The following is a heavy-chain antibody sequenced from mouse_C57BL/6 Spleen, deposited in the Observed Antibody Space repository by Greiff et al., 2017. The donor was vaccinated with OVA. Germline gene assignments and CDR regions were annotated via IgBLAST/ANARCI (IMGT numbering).Heavy chain of an antibody. Sequence: QVQLQQSGAELVRPGASVTLSCKASGYTFTDYEMHWVKQTPVHGLEWIGAIDPETGGTAYNQKFKGKAILTADKSSSTAYMELRSLTSEDSAVYYCTRWDDLYYSAMDYWGQGTSVTVSS. CDR2: IDPETGGT. D-gene: IGHD2-3*01. V-gene: IGHV1-15*01. CDR1: GYTFTDYE. CDR3: TRWDDLYYSAMDY. J-gene: IGHJ4*01.